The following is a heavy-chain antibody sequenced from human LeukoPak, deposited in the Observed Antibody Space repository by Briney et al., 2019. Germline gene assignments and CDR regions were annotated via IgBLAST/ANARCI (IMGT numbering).Heavy chain of an antibody. D-gene: IGHD2-2*01. V-gene: IGHV3-23*01. CDR1: GFTISSYA. J-gene: IGHJ4*02. CDR3: AKDAPGSVVVPAAMHY. CDR2: IRGSGGST. Sequence: GSLRLSCAASGFTISSYAMSWVRQAPGKGLEWVSAIRGSGGSTYYADSVKGRFTISRDNSKNTLYLQMNSLRAEDTAVYYCAKDAPGSVVVPAAMHYWGQGTLVTVSS.